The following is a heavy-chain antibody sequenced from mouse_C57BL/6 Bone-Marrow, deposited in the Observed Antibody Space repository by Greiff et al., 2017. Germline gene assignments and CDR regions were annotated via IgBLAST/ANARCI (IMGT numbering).Heavy chain of an antibody. CDR3: AREGFYYDIDY. V-gene: IGHV1-54*01. CDR2: ISPGSGGT. CDR1: GYAFTNYL. Sequence: QVQLQQSGAELVRPGTSVKVSCKASGYAFTNYLIEWVKQRPGQGLEWLGVISPGSGGTNYNEKFKGKATLTSDKSSSPVYMQLSSLTSEDSAVYFCAREGFYYDIDYWGQGTTLTVSS. J-gene: IGHJ2*01. D-gene: IGHD2-4*01.